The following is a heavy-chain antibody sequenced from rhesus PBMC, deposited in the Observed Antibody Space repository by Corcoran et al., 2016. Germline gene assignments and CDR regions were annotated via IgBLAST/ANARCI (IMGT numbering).Heavy chain of an antibody. CDR2: ISGSGGST. J-gene: IGHJ5-1*01. V-gene: IGHV4-57*01. CDR3: ARDYCTGSGCYATYRFDV. D-gene: IGHD2-21*01. CDR1: GGSISSSHW. Sequence: QLQLQESGPGLVKPSETLSLTCAVSGGSISSSHWWSWIRQPPGKGLEWIGRISGSGGSTSYNPSLKSRVTISTDTSKNQFSLKLSSVTAADTAVYYCARDYCTGSGCYATYRFDVWGPGVLVTVSS.